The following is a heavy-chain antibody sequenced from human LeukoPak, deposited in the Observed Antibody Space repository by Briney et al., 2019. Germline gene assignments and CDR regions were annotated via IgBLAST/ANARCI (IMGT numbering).Heavy chain of an antibody. CDR2: ISSSSSYI. J-gene: IGHJ4*02. V-gene: IGHV3-21*01. D-gene: IGHD3-22*01. CDR1: GFTFSSYS. Sequence: GGSLRLSGAASGFTFSSYSMNWVRQAPGKGLEWVSSISSSSSYIYYADSVKGRFTISRDNAKNSLYLQMNSLRAEDTAVYYCARDTLGSGYYSFWGQGTLVTVSS. CDR3: ARDTLGSGYYSF.